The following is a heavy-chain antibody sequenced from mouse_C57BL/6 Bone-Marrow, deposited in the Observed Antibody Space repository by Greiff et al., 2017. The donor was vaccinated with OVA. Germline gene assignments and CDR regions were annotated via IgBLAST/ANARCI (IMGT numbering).Heavy chain of an antibody. CDR1: GYTFTSYW. Sequence: VKLQQPGAELVKPGASVKLSCKASGYTFTSYWMQWVKQRPGQGLEWIGEIDPSDSYTNYNQKFKGKATLTVDTSSSTAYMQLSSLTSEDSAVYYCARYDGYSDYWGQGTTLTVSS. CDR3: ARYDGYSDY. D-gene: IGHD2-3*01. CDR2: IDPSDSYT. V-gene: IGHV1-50*01. J-gene: IGHJ2*01.